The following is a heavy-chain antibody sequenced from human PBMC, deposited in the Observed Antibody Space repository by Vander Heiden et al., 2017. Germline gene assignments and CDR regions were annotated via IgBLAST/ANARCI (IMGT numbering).Heavy chain of an antibody. Sequence: QVQLVQSGAEVTTPGASVKVSCKASGYTFTSYDIHWVRQATGQGVEWMGWMNPNSGNTGYAQKFQGGVTMTRNTSISTAYMELSSLRSEDTAVYYCARVGYCTNGVCYNDFDYWGQGTLVTVSS. CDR1: GYTFTSYD. CDR3: ARVGYCTNGVCYNDFDY. V-gene: IGHV1-8*01. D-gene: IGHD2-8*01. CDR2: MNPNSGNT. J-gene: IGHJ4*02.